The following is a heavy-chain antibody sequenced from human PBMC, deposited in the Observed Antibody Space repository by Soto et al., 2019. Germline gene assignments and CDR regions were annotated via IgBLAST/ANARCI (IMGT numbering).Heavy chain of an antibody. D-gene: IGHD1-1*01. CDR2: INHSGST. V-gene: IGHV4-34*01. CDR1: GGSFSGYY. CDR3: ARVPNWSTHTPKYYFDY. J-gene: IGHJ4*02. Sequence: PSETLSLTCAVYGGSFSGYYWSWIRQPPGKGLEWIGEINHSGSTNYNPSLKSRVTISVDTSKNQFSLKLSSVTAADTAVYYCARVPNWSTHTPKYYFDYWGQGTLVTVSS.